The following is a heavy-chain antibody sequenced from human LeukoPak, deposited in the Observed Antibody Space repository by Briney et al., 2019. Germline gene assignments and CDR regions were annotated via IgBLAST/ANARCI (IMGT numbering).Heavy chain of an antibody. CDR3: AKGHATEPQYSSGWYDDFDF. CDR1: GFTFSIHG. J-gene: IGHJ4*02. D-gene: IGHD6-19*01. V-gene: IGHV3-30*18. CDR2: VSHDGSHT. Sequence: HPGRSLRLSCAASGFTFSIHGLHWVRPAPDKGLEWVAVVSHDGSHTYYGDSLKGRFTISRDQSKNTLYLQMNSLTPEDTAVYYCAKGHATEPQYSSGWYDDFDFWGQGTLVTVSS.